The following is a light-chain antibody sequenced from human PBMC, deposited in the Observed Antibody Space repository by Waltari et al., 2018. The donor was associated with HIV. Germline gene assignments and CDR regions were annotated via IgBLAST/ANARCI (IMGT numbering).Light chain of an antibody. J-gene: IGKJ5*01. Sequence: DIQMTQSPSYVSAYVGDRITITCRATQAIATWLAWYQQKPGKAPKLLIHGASNLQGGVPSRFRGSGSGTTFTLTITILQPEDFATYFCQQTNNFPITFGQGTRLDNK. CDR1: QAIATW. CDR3: QQTNNFPIT. V-gene: IGKV1D-12*01. CDR2: GAS.